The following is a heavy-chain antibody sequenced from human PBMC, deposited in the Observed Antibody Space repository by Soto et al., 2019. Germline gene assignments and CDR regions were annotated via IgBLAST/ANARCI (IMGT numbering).Heavy chain of an antibody. CDR1: GYTFANYW. CDR3: ARGNVANYFEP. Sequence: GESLKISCQSSGYTFANYWIVWVRQMPGKGLEWMGIIYPSDSTVKYSPSVQGQVTMSVAKSISTAYLPWSSLKASDAAVYYCARGNVANYFEPWGQGTLVTVSS. D-gene: IGHD1-7*01. CDR2: IYPSDSTV. V-gene: IGHV5-51*01. J-gene: IGHJ5*02.